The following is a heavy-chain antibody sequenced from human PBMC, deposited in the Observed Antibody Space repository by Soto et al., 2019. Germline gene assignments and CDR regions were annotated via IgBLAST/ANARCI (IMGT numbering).Heavy chain of an antibody. D-gene: IGHD1-7*01. V-gene: IGHV4-34*01. CDR2: INHSGST. CDR1: GGSFSGYY. CDR3: ARKLEIRSQNFDY. J-gene: IGHJ4*02. Sequence: PSETLSLTCAVYGGSFSGYYWSWIRQPPGKGLEWIGEINHSGSTNYNPSLKSRVTISVDTSKNQFSLKLSSVTAADTAVYYCARKLEIRSQNFDYWGQGTLVTVSS.